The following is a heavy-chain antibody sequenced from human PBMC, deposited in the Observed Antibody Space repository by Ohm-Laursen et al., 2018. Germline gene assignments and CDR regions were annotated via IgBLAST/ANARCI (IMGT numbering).Heavy chain of an antibody. CDR1: GFTFSSYS. Sequence: SLRLSCAASGFTFSSYSMNWVRQAPGKGLEWVSRIGVGGDGIVHADSVRGRFTISSDNSKNTVYLQMNSLRAEDAAMYYCAKAPSLGSIFQHWGQGTLVIVSS. J-gene: IGHJ1*01. CDR2: IGVGGDGI. D-gene: IGHD3-16*01. CDR3: AKAPSLGSIFQH. V-gene: IGHV3-23*01.